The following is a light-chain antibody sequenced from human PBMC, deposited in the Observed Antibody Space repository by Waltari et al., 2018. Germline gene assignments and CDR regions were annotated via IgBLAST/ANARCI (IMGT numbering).Light chain of an antibody. CDR2: EVT. V-gene: IGLV2-14*03. CDR1: GSDLASSNV. J-gene: IGLJ1*01. Sequence: QSALTQPASVSGSPGQSIPISCSGIGSDLASSNVCTWYQQHPGKAPNLVIYEVTHRPSGVSDRFSGSKSGNTASLTISGLQAEDEADYFCCTYTSSDTRVFGTGTKVTVL. CDR3: CTYTSSDTRV.